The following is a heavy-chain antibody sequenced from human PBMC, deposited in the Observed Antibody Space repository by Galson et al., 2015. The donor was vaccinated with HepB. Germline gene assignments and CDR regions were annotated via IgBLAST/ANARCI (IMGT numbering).Heavy chain of an antibody. CDR2: LSHPGNT. V-gene: IGHV4-39*01. D-gene: IGHD3-3*01. J-gene: IGHJ4*02. Sequence: SETLSLTCSFSGDSVNSSHYYWGWVRQPPGKGLEWIASLSHPGNTHYNPSLESRVTVSVDTSEKHFSLKVNSVTAADTAMYYCVRQVRVSLLGVLVPERYFDLWGQGTLVTVSS. CDR3: VRQVRVSLLGVLVPERYFDL. CDR1: GDSVNSSHYY.